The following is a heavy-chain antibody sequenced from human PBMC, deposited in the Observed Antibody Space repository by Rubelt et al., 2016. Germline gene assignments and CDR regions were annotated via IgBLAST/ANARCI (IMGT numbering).Heavy chain of an antibody. Sequence: QVQLQESGPGLVEPSETLSLTCTVSGGSISSTTYYWGWIRQPPGKGLEWIGTIYYSGSTFYNPSLKSRVTISVDTSKKQFSLKWWSVTAADTAVYYCARTSGYNYDEAFDIWGQGTMVTVSS. J-gene: IGHJ3*02. CDR3: ARTSGYNYDEAFDI. CDR2: IYYSGST. D-gene: IGHD5-12*01. CDR1: GGSISSTTYY. V-gene: IGHV4-39*07.